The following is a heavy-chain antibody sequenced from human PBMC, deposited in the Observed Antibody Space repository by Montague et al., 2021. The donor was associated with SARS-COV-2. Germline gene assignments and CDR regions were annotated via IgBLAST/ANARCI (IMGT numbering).Heavy chain of an antibody. J-gene: IGHJ4*02. D-gene: IGHD3-9*01. V-gene: IGHV4-39*01. CDR2: IYHTGRT. CDR1: HGSTSSSSYY. Sequence: SETLSFTCTVSHGSTSSSSYYWGWIRQPPGKGLEWIGGIYHTGRTYNNPSLKSRVTLSVDTSRNQFSLKVSPVTAAETAMYYCAVVDILTGYSLNYWGQGTLVTVSS. CDR3: AVVDILTGYSLNY.